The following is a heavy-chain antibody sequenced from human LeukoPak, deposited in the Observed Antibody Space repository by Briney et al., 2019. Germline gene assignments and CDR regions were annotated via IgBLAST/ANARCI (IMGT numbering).Heavy chain of an antibody. CDR2: INPNSGGT. CDR3: ARDRSYDSSGYYLGYYYYMDV. D-gene: IGHD3-22*01. J-gene: IGHJ6*03. Sequence: ASVKVSCKASGYTFTGYYMHWVRQAPGQGLEWMGWINPNSGGTNYAQKFQGRVTMTRDTSISTAYMELSRLRSDDTAVYYCARDRSYDSSGYYLGYYYYMDVWGKGTTVTVSS. CDR1: GYTFTGYY. V-gene: IGHV1-2*02.